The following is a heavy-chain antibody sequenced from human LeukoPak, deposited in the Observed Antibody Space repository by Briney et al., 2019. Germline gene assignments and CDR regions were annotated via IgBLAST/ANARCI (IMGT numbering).Heavy chain of an antibody. Sequence: ASGKVSCKASGYTFTCYYMHWVRQATGQGLEWRGWMNPNSGNTGYAQKFQGRVTMTRNTSISTAYMELSSLRSEDTAVYYCARGFEYGDYDWFDPWGQGTLVTVSS. CDR1: GYTFTCYY. CDR3: ARGFEYGDYDWFDP. V-gene: IGHV1-8*02. CDR2: MNPNSGNT. D-gene: IGHD4-17*01. J-gene: IGHJ5*02.